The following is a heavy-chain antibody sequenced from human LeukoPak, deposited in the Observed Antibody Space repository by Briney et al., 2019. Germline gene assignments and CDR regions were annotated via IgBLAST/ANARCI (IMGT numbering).Heavy chain of an antibody. Sequence: SETLSLTCTVSGGSISSYYWSWIRQPPGKGLEWIGYIYYSGSTNYNPSLKSRVTISVDTSKNQFSLKLSSVTAADTAVYYCARAGDSGSYLVRALDIWGQGTMVTVSS. CDR3: ARAGDSGSYLVRALDI. CDR2: IYYSGST. J-gene: IGHJ3*02. D-gene: IGHD1-26*01. CDR1: GGSISSYY. V-gene: IGHV4-59*12.